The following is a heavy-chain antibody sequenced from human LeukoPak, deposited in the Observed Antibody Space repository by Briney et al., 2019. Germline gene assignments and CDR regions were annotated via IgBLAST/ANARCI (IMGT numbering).Heavy chain of an antibody. CDR2: IYYSGST. J-gene: IGHJ4*02. CDR3: ARGIRGRSSGSLDFDY. V-gene: IGHV4-59*08. CDR1: GGSISSYY. D-gene: IGHD3-10*01. Sequence: PSETLSLTCTVSGGSISSYYWSWIRQPPGKGLEWIGCIYYSGSTNYNPSLKSRVTISVDTSKNQFSLKLSSVTAADTAVYYCARGIRGRSSGSLDFDYWGQGTLVTVSS.